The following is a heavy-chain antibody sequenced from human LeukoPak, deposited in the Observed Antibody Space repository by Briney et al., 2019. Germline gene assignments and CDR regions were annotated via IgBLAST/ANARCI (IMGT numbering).Heavy chain of an antibody. V-gene: IGHV4-59*01. CDR3: AARRGSSWFFDY. CDR2: IYYSGST. Sequence: PPETLSLTCTVSGGSISSYYLSWVRQPPGKGLEWVGYIYYSGSTNYNPSLKSRVTISVDTSKNQFSLKLSSVTAADTAVYYCAARRGSSWFFDYWGQGTLVTVSS. CDR1: GGSISSYY. D-gene: IGHD6-13*01. J-gene: IGHJ4*02.